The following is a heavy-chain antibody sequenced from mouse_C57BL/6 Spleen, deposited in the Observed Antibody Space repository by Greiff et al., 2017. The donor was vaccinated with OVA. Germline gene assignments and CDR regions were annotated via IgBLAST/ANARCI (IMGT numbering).Heavy chain of an antibody. CDR2: IDPEDGET. J-gene: IGHJ2*01. CDR3: ARSTRSGPSYFDY. CDR1: GFNIKDYY. V-gene: IGHV14-2*01. Sequence: EVQRVESGAELVKPGASVKLSCTASGFNIKDYYMHWVKQRTEQGLEWIGRIDPEDGETKYAPKFQGKATITADTSSNTAYLQLSSLTSEDTAVYYCARSTRSGPSYFDYWGQGTTLTVSS. D-gene: IGHD3-2*02.